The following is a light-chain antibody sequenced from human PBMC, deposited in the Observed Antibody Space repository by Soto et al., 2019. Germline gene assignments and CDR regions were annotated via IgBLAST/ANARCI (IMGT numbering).Light chain of an antibody. Sequence: DIQMTQSPSSLSASVGDRVNITCRAIQSISSWLAWYQQKPGKAPKLLIYAASSLQSGVPSRFSGSGSGTDFTLTISRLQSEDPANYYCQQYNSYRAFGQGTKVDIK. J-gene: IGKJ1*01. CDR2: AAS. V-gene: IGKV1D-16*01. CDR1: QSISSW. CDR3: QQYNSYRA.